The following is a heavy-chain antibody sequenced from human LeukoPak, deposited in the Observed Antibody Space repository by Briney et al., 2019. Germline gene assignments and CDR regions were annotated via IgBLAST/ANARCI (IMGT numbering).Heavy chain of an antibody. CDR1: GVSLSSLY. CDR3: ARDPISYDPLTGYELWGWFDP. Sequence: PPETMSLTWTVFGVSLSSLYCRWIRQPAGNRLEWIGRVYTRGSTKYNPSLQSRVTISVDKSTNQLSLRLHSVTAADTAVYYCARDPISYDPLTGYELWGWFDPWGQGTLVTVSS. D-gene: IGHD3-9*01. J-gene: IGHJ5*02. V-gene: IGHV4-4*07. CDR2: VYTRGST.